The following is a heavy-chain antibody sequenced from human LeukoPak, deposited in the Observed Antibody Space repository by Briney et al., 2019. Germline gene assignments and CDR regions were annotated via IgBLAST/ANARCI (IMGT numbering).Heavy chain of an antibody. Sequence: PGGSLRLSCAASGFTVSSKYMAWVRQAPGKGLEWVSYISSSSNTIYYADSVKGRFTISRDHAKNSLYLQMNSLRDEDTAVYYCAREHPRYSAFDYWGQGTLVTVSS. CDR1: GFTVSSKY. J-gene: IGHJ4*02. V-gene: IGHV3-48*02. CDR3: AREHPRYSAFDY. D-gene: IGHD3-9*01. CDR2: ISSSSNTI.